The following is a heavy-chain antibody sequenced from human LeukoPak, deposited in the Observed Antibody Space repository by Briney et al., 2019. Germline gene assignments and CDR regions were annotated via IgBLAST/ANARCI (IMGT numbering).Heavy chain of an antibody. V-gene: IGHV3-23*01. CDR2: ISGNGDTT. J-gene: IGHJ4*02. D-gene: IGHD6-6*01. CDR1: GFTFSSYA. Sequence: GGSLRLSCAASGFTFSSYAMTWVRQAPGKGLEWVSGISGNGDTTYYADSVWGRFTISRDDSKNTLYLQMNSLRAEDTAVYSCAKDRGITSSATDYWGQGTLVTVSS. CDR3: AKDRGITSSATDY.